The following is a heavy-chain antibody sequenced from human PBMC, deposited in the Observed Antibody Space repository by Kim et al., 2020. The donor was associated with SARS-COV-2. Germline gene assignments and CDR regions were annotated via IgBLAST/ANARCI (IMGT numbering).Heavy chain of an antibody. Sequence: QKFQGRVTITRDTSASTAYMELSSLRSEDTAVYYCAREEAARRGGYAFDIWGQGTMVTVSS. J-gene: IGHJ3*02. CDR3: AREEAARRGGYAFDI. D-gene: IGHD6-6*01. V-gene: IGHV1-3*01.